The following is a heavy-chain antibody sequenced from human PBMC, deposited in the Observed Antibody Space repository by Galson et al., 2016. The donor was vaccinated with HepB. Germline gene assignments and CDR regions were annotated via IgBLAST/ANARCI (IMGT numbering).Heavy chain of an antibody. CDR1: GFTFSSCP. CDR2: ISGSGGST. CDR3: GKKMASVYYPFDY. D-gene: IGHD3-22*01. J-gene: IGHJ4*02. Sequence: SLRLSCATSGFTFSSCPMSWVRQAPGKGLEWVSSISGSGGSTNYADSVKGRFTISRDNSKNTLYLQMNYLRAEDTAVYFCGKKMASVYYPFDYWGQGTLVTVSS. V-gene: IGHV3-23*01.